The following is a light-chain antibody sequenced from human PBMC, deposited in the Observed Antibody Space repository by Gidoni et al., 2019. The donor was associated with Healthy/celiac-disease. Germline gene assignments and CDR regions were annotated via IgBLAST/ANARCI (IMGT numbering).Light chain of an antibody. CDR2: EGS. Sequence: QSALTQPASVSGSPGQSITISCTGTSSDGGSYNLVSWYQQHPGKAPKFMIYEGSKRPSGVSNRFSGSKSGNTASLTISGLQAEDEADYYCCSYAGSSTYVFGTGTKVTVL. CDR3: CSYAGSSTYV. J-gene: IGLJ1*01. CDR1: SSDGGSYNL. V-gene: IGLV2-23*01.